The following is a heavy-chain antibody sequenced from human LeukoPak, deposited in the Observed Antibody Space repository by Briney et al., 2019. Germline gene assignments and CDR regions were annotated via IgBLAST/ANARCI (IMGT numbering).Heavy chain of an antibody. V-gene: IGHV3-23*01. J-gene: IGHJ4*02. CDR2: ISGSGSST. Sequence: GGSLRLSCAASGFTFSSYAMSWVRQAPGKALEWVSGISGSGSSTYYADSVKGRFTISRDNSKNTLYLQMNSLRAEDTAVYYCAKMLSYAYFDYWGQGTLVTVSS. CDR1: GFTFSSYA. D-gene: IGHD5-18*01. CDR3: AKMLSYAYFDY.